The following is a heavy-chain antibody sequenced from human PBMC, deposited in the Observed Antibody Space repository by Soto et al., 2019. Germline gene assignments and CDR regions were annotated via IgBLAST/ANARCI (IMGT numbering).Heavy chain of an antibody. V-gene: IGHV1-3*01. CDR1: GYTFTSYA. CDR2: INAGNGNT. Sequence: ASVKVSCKASGYTFTSYAMHWVRQAPGQRLEWMGWINAGNGNTEYSQKFQGRVTITRDTSASTAYMELSSLRSEDTAVYYCARTLDIVVVPAALNWFDPWGQGTLVTVSS. CDR3: ARTLDIVVVPAALNWFDP. D-gene: IGHD2-2*01. J-gene: IGHJ5*02.